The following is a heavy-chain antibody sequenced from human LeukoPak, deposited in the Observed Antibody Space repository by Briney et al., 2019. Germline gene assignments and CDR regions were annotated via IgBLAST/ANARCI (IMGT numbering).Heavy chain of an antibody. CDR2: IYYSGST. CDR3: ATSPPYMYYYGSGSYYHDY. V-gene: IGHV4-59*08. Sequence: SETLSLTCTVSGGSISSYYWSWIRQPPGKGLEWVRYIYYSGSTNYNPSLKSRVTISVDTTKNQFSLKLSSVTAADTAVYYCATSPPYMYYYGSGSYYHDYWGQGTLVTVSS. J-gene: IGHJ4*02. D-gene: IGHD3-10*01. CDR1: GGSISSYY.